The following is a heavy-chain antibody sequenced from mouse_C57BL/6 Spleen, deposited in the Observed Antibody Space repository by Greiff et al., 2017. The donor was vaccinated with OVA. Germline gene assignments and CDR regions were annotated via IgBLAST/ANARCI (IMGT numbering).Heavy chain of an antibody. CDR2: IWSGGST. D-gene: IGHD1-1*01. J-gene: IGHJ4*01. Sequence: QVQLKQSGPGLVQPSQSLSITCTVSGFSLTSYGVHWVRQSPGKGLEWLGVIWSGGSTDYNAAFISRLSISKDNSKSQVFFKMNSLQADDTAIYYCARGGVANAMDYWGQGTSVTVSS. CDR3: ARGGVANAMDY. V-gene: IGHV2-2*01. CDR1: GFSLTSYG.